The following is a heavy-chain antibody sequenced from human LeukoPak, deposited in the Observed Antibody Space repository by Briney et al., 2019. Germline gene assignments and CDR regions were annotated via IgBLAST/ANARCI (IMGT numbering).Heavy chain of an antibody. Sequence: ASVKVSCKASGYTFTSYDINWVRQATEQGLEWMGWMNPNSGNTGYAQKFQGRVTMTRNTSISTAYMEPSSLRSEDTAVYYCARGFSDSSGWYWHYYYYMDVWGKGTTVTVSS. CDR2: MNPNSGNT. CDR3: ARGFSDSSGWYWHYYYYMDV. J-gene: IGHJ6*03. D-gene: IGHD6-19*01. CDR1: GYTFTSYD. V-gene: IGHV1-8*01.